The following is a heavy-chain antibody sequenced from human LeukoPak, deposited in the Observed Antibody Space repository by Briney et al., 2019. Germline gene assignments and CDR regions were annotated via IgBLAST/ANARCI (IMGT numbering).Heavy chain of an antibody. Sequence: PSETLSLTCTVSGGSISSYYWSWIRQPPGKGLEWIGYIYYSGSTNYNPSLKSRVTISVDTSKNQFSLKLSSVTAADTAVYYCASSLAGDFWSGYSLGYFDYWGQGTLVTVSS. CDR3: ASSLAGDFWSGYSLGYFDY. J-gene: IGHJ4*02. V-gene: IGHV4-59*01. CDR2: IYYSGST. D-gene: IGHD3-3*01. CDR1: GGSISSYY.